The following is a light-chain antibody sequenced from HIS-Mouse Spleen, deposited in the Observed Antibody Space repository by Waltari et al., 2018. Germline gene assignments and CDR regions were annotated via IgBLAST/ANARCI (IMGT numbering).Light chain of an antibody. CDR2: EDS. Sequence: SYELTQPPSVSVSPGQTARITCSGAALPKKYAYWYQQKSGQAPGLVNYEDSKRPAGIPESFSGSSSGTMATLTISRAQVEDEADYYCYSTDSSGNHRVFGGGTKLTVL. V-gene: IGLV3-10*01. CDR3: YSTDSSGNHRV. J-gene: IGLJ2*01. CDR1: ALPKKY.